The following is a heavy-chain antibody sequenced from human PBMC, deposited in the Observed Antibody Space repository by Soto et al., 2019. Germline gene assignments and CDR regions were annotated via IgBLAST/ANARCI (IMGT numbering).Heavy chain of an antibody. Sequence: ASVKVSCKASGGTFSSYAISWVRQAPGQGLEWMGGIIPIFGTANYAQKFQGRVTITADESTSTAYMELSSLRSEDTAVYYCAREASQQLVPYPFDYWGQGTLVTVYS. D-gene: IGHD6-6*01. V-gene: IGHV1-69*13. CDR3: AREASQQLVPYPFDY. CDR1: GGTFSSYA. J-gene: IGHJ4*02. CDR2: IIPIFGTA.